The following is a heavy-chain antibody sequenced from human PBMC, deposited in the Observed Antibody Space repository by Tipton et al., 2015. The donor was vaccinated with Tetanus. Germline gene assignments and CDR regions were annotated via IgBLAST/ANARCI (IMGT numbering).Heavy chain of an antibody. V-gene: IGHV4-31*03. CDR2: LYHTGVT. CDR1: NGSISSGGYY. D-gene: IGHD3-3*01. CDR3: ARESITIFGVVSIDY. Sequence: TLSLTCSVSNGSISSGGYYWSWIRQYPGKGLEWIGLLYHTGVTYYNPSLQSRVTMSVDNSKNQFSLKLNSVTAADTAVYYCARESITIFGVVSIDYWGQGTLVTVSS. J-gene: IGHJ4*02.